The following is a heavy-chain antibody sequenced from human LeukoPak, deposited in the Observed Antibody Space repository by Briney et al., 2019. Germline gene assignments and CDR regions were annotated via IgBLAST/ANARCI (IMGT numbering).Heavy chain of an antibody. J-gene: IGHJ4*02. Sequence: PGGSLRLSCAASGFTVSSYSMNWVRQAPGKGLEWVSSISSSSSYIYYADSVKGRFTISRDNAKNSLYLQMNSLRAEDTAVYYCAVGILIGYYPDYWGQGTLVTVSS. D-gene: IGHD3-9*01. CDR3: AVGILIGYYPDY. V-gene: IGHV3-21*01. CDR2: ISSSSSYI. CDR1: GFTVSSYS.